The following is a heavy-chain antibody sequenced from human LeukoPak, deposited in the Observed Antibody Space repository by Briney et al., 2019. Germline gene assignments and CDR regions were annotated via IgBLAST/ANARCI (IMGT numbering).Heavy chain of an antibody. V-gene: IGHV4-39*01. J-gene: IGHJ4*02. Sequence: SETLSLTRTVSGGSISSSSYYWGWIRQPPGKGLEWIGSIYYSGSTYYNPSLKSRVTISVDTSKNQFSLKLSSVTAADTAVYYCASQYCSGGSCSHDYWGQGTLVTVSS. CDR2: IYYSGST. CDR1: GGSISSSSYY. D-gene: IGHD2-15*01. CDR3: ASQYCSGGSCSHDY.